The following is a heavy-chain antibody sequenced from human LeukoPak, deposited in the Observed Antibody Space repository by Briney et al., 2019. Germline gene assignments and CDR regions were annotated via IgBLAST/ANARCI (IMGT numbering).Heavy chain of an antibody. D-gene: IGHD3-3*01. CDR2: TYYRSKWYN. Sequence: SQTLSLTCAISGDSVTSNSAAWNWISQSPSIGLKWLGRTYYRSKWYNDYAVSVKSRITINPDTSKNKFSLQLNSVTPEDTAVYYCARDGTMRSGPAFDIWGQGTMVTVSS. V-gene: IGHV6-1*01. CDR1: GDSVTSNSAA. CDR3: ARDGTMRSGPAFDI. J-gene: IGHJ3*02.